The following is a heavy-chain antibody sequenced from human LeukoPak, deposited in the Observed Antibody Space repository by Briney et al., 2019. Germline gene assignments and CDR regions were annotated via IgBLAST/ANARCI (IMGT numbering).Heavy chain of an antibody. V-gene: IGHV4-59*01. D-gene: IGHD1-26*01. CDR1: GGSFSGYY. Sequence: SETLSLTCAVYGGSFSGYYWSWIRQPPGKGLEWIGYIYYSGSTNYNPSLKSRVTISVDTSKNQFSLKLSSVTAADTAVYYCARFELINWFDPWGQGTLVTVSS. CDR2: IYYSGST. CDR3: ARFELINWFDP. J-gene: IGHJ5*02.